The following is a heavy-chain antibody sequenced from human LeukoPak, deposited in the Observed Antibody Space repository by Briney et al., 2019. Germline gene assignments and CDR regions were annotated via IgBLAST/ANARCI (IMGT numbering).Heavy chain of an antibody. CDR1: GGSISSGGYS. CDR2: IYHSGST. J-gene: IGHJ4*02. D-gene: IGHD3-22*01. V-gene: IGHV4-30-2*01. Sequence: SQTLSLTCAVSGGSISSGGYSWSWIRQPPGKGLEWIGYIYHSGSTYYNPSLKSRVTISVDTSKNQFSLKLSSVTAADTAMYYCARYSGYYLSYFDYWGQGTLVTVSS. CDR3: ARYSGYYLSYFDY.